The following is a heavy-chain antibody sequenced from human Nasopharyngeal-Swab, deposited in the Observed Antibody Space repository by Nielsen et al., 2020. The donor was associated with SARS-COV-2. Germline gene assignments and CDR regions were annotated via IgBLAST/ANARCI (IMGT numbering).Heavy chain of an antibody. Sequence: GGSLRLSCAASGFTFSSYAMSWVRQAPGKGLEWVSAISGGTGGTFYADSVKGRFTISRDNSKNTLFLQMNSLRAEDTAVYYRAKLSTTVVTPAFDYWGQGTLVTVSS. D-gene: IGHD4-23*01. V-gene: IGHV3-23*01. CDR2: ISGGTGGT. CDR1: GFTFSSYA. CDR3: AKLSTTVVTPAFDY. J-gene: IGHJ4*02.